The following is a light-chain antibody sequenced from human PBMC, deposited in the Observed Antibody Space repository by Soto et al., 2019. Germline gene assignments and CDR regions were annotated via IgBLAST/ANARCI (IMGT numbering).Light chain of an antibody. CDR1: SDDIGAYTY. CDR2: EVS. CDR3: SSYTSSSTRV. Sequence: QSALTQPASVSGSPGQSITISCTGTSDDIGAYTYVSWFQQHPGKAPKLMIYEVSNRLSGVSNRFSGSKSGNTASLTISGLQAEDEADYYCSSYTSSSTRVFGTGTKVTVL. V-gene: IGLV2-14*01. J-gene: IGLJ1*01.